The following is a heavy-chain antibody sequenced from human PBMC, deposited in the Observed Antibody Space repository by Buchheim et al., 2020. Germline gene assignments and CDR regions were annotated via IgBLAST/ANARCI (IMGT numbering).Heavy chain of an antibody. J-gene: IGHJ6*02. CDR1: GFTFSSYA. CDR2: ISGSGGST. D-gene: IGHD3-22*01. CDR3: AKVRDDSSGYYYKAFYYYGMDV. V-gene: IGHV3-23*01. Sequence: EVQLLESGGGLVQPGGSLRLSCAASGFTFSSYAMSWVRQAPGKGLEWVSAISGSGGSTYYADSVKGRFTISRDNSKNTLYLQMNSLRAEDTAVYYCAKVRDDSSGYYYKAFYYYGMDVWGQGTT.